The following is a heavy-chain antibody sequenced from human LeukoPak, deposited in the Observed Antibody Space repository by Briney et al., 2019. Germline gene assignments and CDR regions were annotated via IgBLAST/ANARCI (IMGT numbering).Heavy chain of an antibody. CDR2: ISASGL. D-gene: IGHD3-22*01. V-gene: IGHV3-23*01. CDR1: GFTFSRLA. J-gene: IGHJ4*02. Sequence: PGGSLRLSCAASGFTFSRLAMTWVRQAPGKGLEWVPTISASGLYYADAVRGRFTISRDNSRNTLSLQMDSLRAEDTAVYYCAKDHESDGYPCLDHWGLGTLVTVSS. CDR3: AKDHESDGYPCLDH.